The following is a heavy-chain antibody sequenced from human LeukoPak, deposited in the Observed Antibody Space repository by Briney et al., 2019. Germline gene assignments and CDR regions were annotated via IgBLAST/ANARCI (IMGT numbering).Heavy chain of an antibody. V-gene: IGHV1-18*01. CDR1: GYTFTNYS. CDR3: ARFYYGSGSYYYFDY. D-gene: IGHD3-10*01. Sequence: GASVKVSCKASGYTFTNYSISWVRQAPGQGLQWMGWISAYNGYTNYAQKLQGRVTMTTDTSTGTAYMELRSLRSDDTAVYYCARFYYGSGSYYYFDYWGQGTLVTASS. J-gene: IGHJ4*02. CDR2: ISAYNGYT.